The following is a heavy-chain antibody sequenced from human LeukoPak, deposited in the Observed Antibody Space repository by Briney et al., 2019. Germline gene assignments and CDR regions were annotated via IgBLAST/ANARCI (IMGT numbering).Heavy chain of an antibody. J-gene: IGHJ4*02. Sequence: SETLSLTCTVSGGSISSSSYYWGWIRQPPGKGLEWIGSIYYSGSTYYNPSLKSRVTISVDTSKNQFSLKLSSVTAADTAVYYCARSPSAVAGADDYWGQGTLVTVSS. CDR2: IYYSGST. D-gene: IGHD6-19*01. CDR1: GGSISSSSYY. V-gene: IGHV4-39*01. CDR3: ARSPSAVAGADDY.